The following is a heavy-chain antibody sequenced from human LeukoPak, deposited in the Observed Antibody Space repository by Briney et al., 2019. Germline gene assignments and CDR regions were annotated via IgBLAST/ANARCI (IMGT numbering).Heavy chain of an antibody. CDR2: ISGSGGST. CDR3: AKDAPLEGIAAAGTGYFDY. Sequence: GGSLRLSCAASGFTFSSYAMSWVREAPGKGLEWVSAISGSGGSTYYADSVKGRFTISRDNSKNTLYLQMHSLRAEHTAVYYCAKDAPLEGIAAAGTGYFDYWGQGTLVTVSS. CDR1: GFTFSSYA. J-gene: IGHJ4*02. D-gene: IGHD6-13*01. V-gene: IGHV3-23*01.